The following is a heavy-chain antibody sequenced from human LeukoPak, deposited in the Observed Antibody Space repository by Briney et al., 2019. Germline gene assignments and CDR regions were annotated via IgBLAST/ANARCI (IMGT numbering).Heavy chain of an antibody. CDR2: INHSGST. J-gene: IGHJ6*02. Sequence: KASETLSLTCAVYGGSFSGYYWSWVRQHPGKGLEWIGEINHSGSTNYNPSLRSRVTISVDTSKNQFSLKLSSVTAADTAVYYCARVGGYCSGGSCYYYGMDVWGQGTTVTVSS. CDR3: ARVGGYCSGGSCYYYGMDV. V-gene: IGHV4-34*01. CDR1: GGSFSGYY. D-gene: IGHD2-15*01.